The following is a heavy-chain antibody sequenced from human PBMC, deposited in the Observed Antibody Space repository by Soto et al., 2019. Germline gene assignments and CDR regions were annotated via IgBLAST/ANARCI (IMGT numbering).Heavy chain of an antibody. D-gene: IGHD5-12*01. CDR2: IYYSGST. J-gene: IGHJ6*03. CDR3: ARRSSGYDLGSWGDYYYYMDV. Sequence: SETLSLTCTVSGGSISSYYWSWIRQPPGKGLEWIGYIYYSGSTNYNPSLKSRVTISVDTSKNQFSLKLSPVTAADTAVYYCARRSSGYDLGSWGDYYYYMDVWGKGTTVTVSS. CDR1: GGSISSYY. V-gene: IGHV4-59*08.